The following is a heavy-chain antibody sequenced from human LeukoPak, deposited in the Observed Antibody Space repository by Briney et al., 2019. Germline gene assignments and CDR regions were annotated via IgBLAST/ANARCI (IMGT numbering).Heavy chain of an antibody. J-gene: IGHJ4*02. D-gene: IGHD3-16*02. V-gene: IGHV4-61*02. Sequence: SETLSLTCTVSGDSISSGDYYWSWIRQPAGKGLEWIGRISSSGSTNYNPSLKSRVTISVDTSKNQFSLKLSSVTAADTAVYYCARHRTASDYWGQGTLVTVSS. CDR2: ISSSGST. CDR3: ARHRTASDY. CDR1: GDSISSGDYY.